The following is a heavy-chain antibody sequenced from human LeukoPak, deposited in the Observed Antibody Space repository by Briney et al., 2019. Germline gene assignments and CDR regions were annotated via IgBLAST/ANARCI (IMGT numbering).Heavy chain of an antibody. Sequence: SSETLSLTCTVSGGSISSSSYYWGWIRQPPGKGLEWIGSIYYSGSTYYNPSLKSRVTISVDTSKNQFSLKLSSVTAADTAVYYCARGIAVAHPDYWGQGTLVTVSS. V-gene: IGHV4-39*07. CDR1: GGSISSSSYY. CDR2: IYYSGST. D-gene: IGHD6-19*01. CDR3: ARGIAVAHPDY. J-gene: IGHJ4*02.